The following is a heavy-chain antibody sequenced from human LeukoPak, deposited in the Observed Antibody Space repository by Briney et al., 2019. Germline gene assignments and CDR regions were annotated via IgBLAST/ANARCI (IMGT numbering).Heavy chain of an antibody. J-gene: IGHJ6*03. CDR2: ISYDGSNK. D-gene: IGHD1-14*01. CDR3: AKAGQTDYYYYYMDV. Sequence: GGSLRLSCAASGFTFSSYAMHWVRQAPGKGLEWVAVISYDGSNKYYADSVKGRFTISRDNSKNTLYLQMNSLRAEDTAVYYCAKAGQTDYYYYYMDVWGKGTTVTVSS. CDR1: GFTFSSYA. V-gene: IGHV3-30-3*01.